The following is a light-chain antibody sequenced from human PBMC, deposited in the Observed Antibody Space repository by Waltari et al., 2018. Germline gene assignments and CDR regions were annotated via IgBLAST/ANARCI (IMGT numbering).Light chain of an antibody. CDR3: QQCLTYPQA. CDR2: DAS. J-gene: IGKJ5*01. V-gene: IGKV1-13*02. Sequence: AIQLTQSPSSLSASIGDRVTISRRASQGIRSGLAWYQQKPGQPPKLLIYDASTLDSGVPSRFSGSGSGTDFTLTISSLQPEDFATYYCQQCLTYPQAFGQGTRLEIK. CDR1: QGIRSG.